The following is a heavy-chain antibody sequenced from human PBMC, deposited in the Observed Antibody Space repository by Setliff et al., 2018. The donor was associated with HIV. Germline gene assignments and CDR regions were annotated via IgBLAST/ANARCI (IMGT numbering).Heavy chain of an antibody. CDR3: ARDGAWYSGVY. CDR1: GGSFSSYA. Sequence: SVKVSCKASGGSFSSYAISWVRQAPGQGLEWMGGIVPVFGIGRSPQKFQGRVIITADESTSTAYMELSSLRSEDTAVYYCARDGAWYSGVYWGQGTLVTVSS. J-gene: IGHJ4*02. CDR2: IVPVFGIG. D-gene: IGHD6-19*01. V-gene: IGHV1-69*13.